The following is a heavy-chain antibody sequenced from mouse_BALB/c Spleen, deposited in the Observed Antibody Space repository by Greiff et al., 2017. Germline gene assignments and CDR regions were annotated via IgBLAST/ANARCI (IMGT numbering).Heavy chain of an antibody. CDR2: INPSNGGT. D-gene: IGHD2-14*01. V-gene: IGHV1S81*02. CDR3: TRYYRYDLYYAMDY. J-gene: IGHJ4*01. Sequence: QVQLQQSGAELVKPGASVKLSCKASGYTFTSYYMYWVKQRPGQGLEWIGEINPSNGGTNFNEKFKSKATLTVDKSSSTAYMQLISLTSEDSAVYYCTRYYRYDLYYAMDYWGQGTSVTVSS. CDR1: GYTFTSYY.